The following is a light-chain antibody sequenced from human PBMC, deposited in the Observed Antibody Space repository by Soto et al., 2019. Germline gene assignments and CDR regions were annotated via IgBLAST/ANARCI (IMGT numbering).Light chain of an antibody. CDR1: SSDVGGYNY. CDR3: SSYTRSSTLLV. J-gene: IGLJ2*01. Sequence: QSVLTQPASVSGSPGQSITISCTGTSSDVGGYNYVSWYQQHPGKAPKLMIYDVSNRPPGVSNRFSGSKSGNTASLTISRLHPEDQADYSCSSYTRSSTLLVFGGGTHLTLL. CDR2: DVS. V-gene: IGLV2-14*01.